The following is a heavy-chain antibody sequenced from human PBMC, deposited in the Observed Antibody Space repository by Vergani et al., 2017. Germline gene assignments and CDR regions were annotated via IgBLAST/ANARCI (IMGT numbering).Heavy chain of an antibody. CDR3: ARGSGNYYDFWSGYYSYYYYMDV. CDR1: GGSISSSSYY. V-gene: IGHV4-39*07. D-gene: IGHD3-3*01. J-gene: IGHJ6*03. Sequence: QLQLQESGPGLVKPSETLSLTCTVSGGSISSSSYYWGWIRQPPGKGLEWIGYIYYSGSTYYNPSLKSRVTISVDTSKNQFSLKLSSVTAADTAVYYCARGSGNYYDFWSGYYSYYYYMDVWGKGTTVTVSS. CDR2: IYYSGST.